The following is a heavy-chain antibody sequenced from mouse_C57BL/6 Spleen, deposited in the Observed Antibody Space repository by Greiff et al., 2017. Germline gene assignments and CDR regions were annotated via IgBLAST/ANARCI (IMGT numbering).Heavy chain of an antibody. CDR1: GYTFTSYW. J-gene: IGHJ3*01. CDR3: ARNHAY. Sequence: QVQLQQPGAELVKPGASVKLSCKASGYTFTSYWMHWVKQRPGQGLEWIGMINPNSGSTNYNEKFKSKATLTVDKSSSTADMQLSSLTSEDSAVYYCARNHAYWGQGTLVTLSA. CDR2: INPNSGST. V-gene: IGHV1-64*01.